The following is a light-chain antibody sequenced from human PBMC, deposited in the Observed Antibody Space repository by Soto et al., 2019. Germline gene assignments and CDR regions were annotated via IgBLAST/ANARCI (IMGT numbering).Light chain of an antibody. Sequence: DIQLTQSPSFLSASVGDRVTITCRASQGISSYLAWYQQKPGKAPKLLIYAASTLQSGVPSRFSGSGSGTEFTLTISSLQPENFATYYCQQVNSYPHTFGGGTKVEIK. CDR2: AAS. CDR3: QQVNSYPHT. J-gene: IGKJ4*01. V-gene: IGKV1-9*01. CDR1: QGISSY.